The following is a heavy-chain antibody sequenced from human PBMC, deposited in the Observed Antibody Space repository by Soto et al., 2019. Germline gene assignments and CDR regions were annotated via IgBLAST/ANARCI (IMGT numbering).Heavy chain of an antibody. Sequence: QVQLVESGGGVVQPGRSLRLFCAASRFTFSRSGMHWVRQAPGKGLEWVAVTSFDGSSGYYADSVRGRFTISRDNSNNTLYLQMNSLRAEDTALYYCAKSPPAVAGYFDYWGQGTLVTVSS. J-gene: IGHJ4*02. D-gene: IGHD6-19*01. CDR2: TSFDGSSG. CDR3: AKSPPAVAGYFDY. V-gene: IGHV3-30*18. CDR1: RFTFSRSG.